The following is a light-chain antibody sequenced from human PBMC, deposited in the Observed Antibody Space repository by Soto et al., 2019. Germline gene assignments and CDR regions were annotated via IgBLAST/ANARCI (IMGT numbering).Light chain of an antibody. J-gene: IGKJ4*01. V-gene: IGKV3-11*01. CDR1: RSVSSY. Sequence: EIVLTQSPATLSLSPGERATLSCGASRSVSSYLAWYQQKPGQAPRLLIYDASYRATGIPARFSGSGSGTDFTLTISSLAPEPFAFYYYQHRSDWTPRRTFGGGTKVEIK. CDR2: DAS. CDR3: QHRSDWTPRRT.